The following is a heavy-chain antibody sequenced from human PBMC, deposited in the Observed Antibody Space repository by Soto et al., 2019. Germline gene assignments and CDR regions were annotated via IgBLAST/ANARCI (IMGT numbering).Heavy chain of an antibody. V-gene: IGHV1-2*02. J-gene: IGHJ5*02. CDR1: GYTFTGYY. CDR2: INPNSGGT. Sequence: ASVKVSCKASGYTFTGYYTHWVRQAPGQGLEWMGWINPNSGGTNYAQKFQGRVTMTRDTSISTAYMELSRLRSDDTAVYYCARGWPSGTGWFDPWGQGTLVTVSS. CDR3: ARGWPSGTGWFDP. D-gene: IGHD1-26*01.